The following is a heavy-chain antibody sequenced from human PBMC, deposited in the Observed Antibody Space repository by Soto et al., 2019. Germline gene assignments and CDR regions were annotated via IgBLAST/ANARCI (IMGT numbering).Heavy chain of an antibody. CDR3: ARHQGVAAAGITWFDP. Sequence: PSETLSLPCTVSGTSINSYHWSWIRQPAGKGREWIGHIHRSGSTNYNPSLKSRVTMSVDTSKNQFYLRLMSLTAADTAVYYCARHQGVAAAGITWFDPWGQGSLVTVSS. CDR1: GTSINSYH. J-gene: IGHJ5*02. CDR2: IHRSGST. V-gene: IGHV4-4*07. D-gene: IGHD6-13*01.